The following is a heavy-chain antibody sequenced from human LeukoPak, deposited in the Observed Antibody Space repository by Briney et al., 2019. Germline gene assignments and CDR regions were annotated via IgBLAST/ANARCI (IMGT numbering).Heavy chain of an antibody. J-gene: IGHJ5*02. V-gene: IGHV3-21*01. D-gene: IGHD2-2*01. CDR2: ISSSSSYI. CDR3: ASSRLPAAKNWFDP. CDR1: GFTFSSYS. Sequence: GGSLRLSCAASGFTFSSYSMNWVRQAPGKGLEWVSSISSSSSYIYYADSVKGRSTISRDNAKNSLYLQMNSLRAEDTAVYYCASSRLPAAKNWFDPWGQGTLVTVSS.